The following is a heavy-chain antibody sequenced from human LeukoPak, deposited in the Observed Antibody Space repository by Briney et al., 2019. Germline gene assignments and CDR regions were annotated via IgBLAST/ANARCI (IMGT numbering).Heavy chain of an antibody. Sequence: ASVKVSCKASGYTFTGYYMHWVRQAPGQGLERMGWINPNSGGTNYAQKFQGRVTMTRDTSISTAYMELSRLRSDDTAVYYCARKAGLGATREYFDYWGQGTLVTVSS. CDR1: GYTFTGYY. CDR3: ARKAGLGATREYFDY. CDR2: INPNSGGT. V-gene: IGHV1-2*02. D-gene: IGHD1-26*01. J-gene: IGHJ4*02.